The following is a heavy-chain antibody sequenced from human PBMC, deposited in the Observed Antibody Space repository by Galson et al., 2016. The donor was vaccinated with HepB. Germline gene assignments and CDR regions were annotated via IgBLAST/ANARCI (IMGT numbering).Heavy chain of an antibody. Sequence: SVRLSCTASGYTFTAYEMHWLRQAPGQGLEWMGRINSDTGVTGYAHTFHGRVTITRDKSNNTPSLQMRRLRFDDTAVYYCARGGGTHEPCQDNKLDAWGQGTTVTVFS. CDR1: GYTFTAYE. D-gene: IGHD3-16*01. CDR3: ARGGGTHEPCQDNKLDA. V-gene: IGHV1-2*06. CDR2: INSDTGVT. J-gene: IGHJ6*02.